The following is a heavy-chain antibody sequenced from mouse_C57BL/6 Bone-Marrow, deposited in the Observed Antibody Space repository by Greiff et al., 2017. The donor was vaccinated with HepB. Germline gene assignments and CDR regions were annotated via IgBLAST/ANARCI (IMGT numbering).Heavy chain of an antibody. CDR2: IYPSDSET. CDR1: GYTFTSYW. J-gene: IGHJ2*01. Sequence: VQLQQPGAELVRPGSSVKLSCKASGYTFTSYWMDWVKQRPGQGLEWIGNIYPSDSETHYNQKFKDKATLTVDKSSSTAYMQLSSLTSEDSAVYYFARKGNGTVRFDYGGQGTTLTVSS. D-gene: IGHD1-1*01. CDR3: ARKGNGTVRFDY. V-gene: IGHV1-61*01.